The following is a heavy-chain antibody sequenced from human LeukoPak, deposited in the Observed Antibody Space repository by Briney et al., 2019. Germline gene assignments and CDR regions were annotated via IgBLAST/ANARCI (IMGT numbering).Heavy chain of an antibody. Sequence: SGTLSLTCTVSGDSINSLDLWSWVRQPPGKGLEWIGEMYLSGTTHSNPSVKSRVTISIDKSKNQFFLNLSSVTAADTAVYYCAKLVPSWGQGTLVTVSS. CDR3: AKLVPS. V-gene: IGHV4-4*02. J-gene: IGHJ5*02. CDR2: MYLSGTT. D-gene: IGHD6-13*01. CDR1: GDSINSLDL.